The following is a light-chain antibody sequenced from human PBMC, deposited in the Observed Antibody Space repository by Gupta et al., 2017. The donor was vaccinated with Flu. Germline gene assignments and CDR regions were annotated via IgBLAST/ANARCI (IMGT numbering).Light chain of an antibody. CDR3: LLYVRGAQVV. CDR1: TGTVTSGSY. Sequence: VVTQDASLTVSTRGTVTLTCGSTTGTVTSGSYPNWFQQKPGQTPRSLIYNTNYKHTWTPARFSGSLLGDKAALTLSGVHPEDEADYYCLLYVRGAQVVFGGGTKLTVL. V-gene: IGLV7-43*01. CDR2: NTN. J-gene: IGLJ3*02.